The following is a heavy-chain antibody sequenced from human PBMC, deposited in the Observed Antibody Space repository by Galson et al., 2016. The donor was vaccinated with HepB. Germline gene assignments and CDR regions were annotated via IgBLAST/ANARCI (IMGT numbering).Heavy chain of an antibody. J-gene: IGHJ5*02. CDR1: GFTVSSYY. D-gene: IGHD3-10*01. V-gene: IGHV3-53*05. Sequence: SLRLSCAASGFTVSSYYMSWVRQAPGKGLEWVSIIYTGGSTYYADSVKGRFTISRDNSKNTLYLQMNSLRPEDTAVYYCASEMFSGSYYNWFDPWGQGTMVTVSS. CDR2: IYTGGST. CDR3: ASEMFSGSYYNWFDP.